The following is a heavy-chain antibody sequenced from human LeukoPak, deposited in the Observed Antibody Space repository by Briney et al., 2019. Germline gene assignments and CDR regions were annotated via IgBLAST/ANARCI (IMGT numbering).Heavy chain of an antibody. J-gene: IGHJ3*02. V-gene: IGHV4-38-2*02. CDR3: ARGRLGLTIFVQHDAFDI. D-gene: IGHD3-3*01. Sequence: PSETLSLTCTVSGYSISSGYYWGWIRQPPGKGLEWIGSIYHSGSTYYNPSLKSRVTISVDTSKNQFSLKLSSVTAADTAVYYCARGRLGLTIFVQHDAFDIWGQGTMVTVSS. CDR1: GYSISSGYY. CDR2: IYHSGST.